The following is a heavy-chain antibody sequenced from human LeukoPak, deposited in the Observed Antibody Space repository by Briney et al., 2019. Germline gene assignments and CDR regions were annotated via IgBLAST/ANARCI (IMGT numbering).Heavy chain of an antibody. V-gene: IGHV1-46*01. J-gene: IGHJ4*02. CDR2: INPGDSGA. Sequence: ASVKVSCKASGYTFINYYIHWVRQAPGQGLEWMGVINPGDSGASYAQHFQGRVTMTRDPPTSTIYMELSSLNSEDTALYYCARDLGRGGDYWGQGTLVTVSS. CDR3: ARDLGRGGDY. CDR1: GYTFINYY. D-gene: IGHD3-10*01.